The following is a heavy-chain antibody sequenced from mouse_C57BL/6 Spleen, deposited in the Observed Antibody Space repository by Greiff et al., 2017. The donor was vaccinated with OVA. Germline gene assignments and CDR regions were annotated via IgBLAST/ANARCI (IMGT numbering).Heavy chain of an antibody. Sequence: QVQLQQSGAELVKPGASVKLSCKASGYTFTSYWMHWVKQRPGQGLEWIGMIHPNSGSTNYNEKFKSKATLTVDKSSSTAYMQLSSLTSEDSAVYYCARPYGSLYWYFDVWGTGTTVTVSS. CDR2: IHPNSGST. D-gene: IGHD1-1*01. J-gene: IGHJ1*03. V-gene: IGHV1-64*01. CDR1: GYTFTSYW. CDR3: ARPYGSLYWYFDV.